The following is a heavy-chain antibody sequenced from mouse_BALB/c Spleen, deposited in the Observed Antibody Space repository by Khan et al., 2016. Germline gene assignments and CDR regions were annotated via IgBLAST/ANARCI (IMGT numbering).Heavy chain of an antibody. CDR3: ARSPTEAMDY. Sequence: QCQLVQSGPELKKPGETVKISCKASGYTFTNYGMNWVKQAPGKGLKWMGWINTYTGEPTYADDFKGRFAFSLETSASTAYLQINNLKNEDTATYFCARSPTEAMDYWGQGTSVTVSS. V-gene: IGHV9-3-1*01. D-gene: IGHD1-1*01. CDR2: INTYTGEP. CDR1: GYTFTNYG. J-gene: IGHJ4*01.